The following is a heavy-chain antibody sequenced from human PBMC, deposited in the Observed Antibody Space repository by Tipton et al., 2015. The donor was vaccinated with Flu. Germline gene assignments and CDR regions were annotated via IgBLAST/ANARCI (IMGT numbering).Heavy chain of an antibody. CDR3: ARGVYSSGWYPFFDY. D-gene: IGHD6-19*01. Sequence: QVQLVQSGGGVVRPGRSLRLSCAASGFTFSSYGMHWVRQAPGKGLEWVAVIWYDGSNKYYADSVKGRFTISRDNSKNTLYLQMNSLRAEDTAVYYCARGVYSSGWYPFFDYWGQGTLVTVSS. V-gene: IGHV3-33*01. CDR2: IWYDGSNK. J-gene: IGHJ4*02. CDR1: GFTFSSYG.